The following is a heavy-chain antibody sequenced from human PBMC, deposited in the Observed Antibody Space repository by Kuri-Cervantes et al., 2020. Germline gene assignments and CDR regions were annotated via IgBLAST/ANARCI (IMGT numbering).Heavy chain of an antibody. D-gene: IGHD3-16*01. CDR1: GFTFSSYA. CDR2: ISYDGSNK. Sequence: GGSLRLSCAASGFTFSSYAMHWVRQAPGKGLEWVAVISYDGSNKYYADSVKGRFTISRDNSKNTLYLQMNSLRAEDTAVYYCAREERGDRVVVWELDAFDIWGQGTMVTVSS. CDR3: AREERGDRVVVWELDAFDI. J-gene: IGHJ3*02. V-gene: IGHV3-30-3*01.